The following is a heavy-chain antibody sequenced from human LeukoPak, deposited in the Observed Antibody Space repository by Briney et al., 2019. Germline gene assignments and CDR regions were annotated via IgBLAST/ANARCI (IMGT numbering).Heavy chain of an antibody. CDR1: GYTFTGYY. CDR3: ARDPDYYDSSGYYPY. CDR2: INPNSGGT. D-gene: IGHD3-22*01. J-gene: IGHJ4*02. V-gene: IGHV1-2*02. Sequence: EASVKVSCKASGYTFTGYYMHWVRQAPGQGLEWMGWINPNSGGTNYAQKFQGRVTMTRDTSISTAYMELSRLRSDDTAVYYCARDPDYYDSSGYYPYWGQGTLVTVSS.